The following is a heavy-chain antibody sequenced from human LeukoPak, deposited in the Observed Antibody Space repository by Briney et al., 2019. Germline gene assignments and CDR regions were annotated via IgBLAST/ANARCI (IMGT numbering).Heavy chain of an antibody. CDR3: ARDGVMAGIYFDY. D-gene: IGHD6-19*01. J-gene: IGHJ4*02. Sequence: GRSLRLSCAASGFSISNYYMFWARQAPGKGLEWVANINQDESEKYYVDSVKGRFTISRDNAKNSLYLQMNSLRAEDTAVYYCARDGVMAGIYFDYWGQGTLATVSS. CDR1: GFSISNYY. CDR2: INQDESEK. V-gene: IGHV3-7*03.